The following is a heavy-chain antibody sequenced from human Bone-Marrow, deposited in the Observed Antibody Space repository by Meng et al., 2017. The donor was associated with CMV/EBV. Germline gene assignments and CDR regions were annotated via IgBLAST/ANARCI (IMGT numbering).Heavy chain of an antibody. CDR2: ISAYNGNT. D-gene: IGHD2-2*03. J-gene: IGHJ3*02. CDR1: GYTFTSYG. Sequence: ASVKVSCKASGYTFTSYGISWVRQAPGQGLEWMGWISAYNGNTNYAQKLQGRVTMTTDTSTSTAYMELRSLRSDDTAVYYCARYSGYCSSTSCYRYAFDIWGQGTMVTVSS. V-gene: IGHV1-18*01. CDR3: ARYSGYCSSTSCYRYAFDI.